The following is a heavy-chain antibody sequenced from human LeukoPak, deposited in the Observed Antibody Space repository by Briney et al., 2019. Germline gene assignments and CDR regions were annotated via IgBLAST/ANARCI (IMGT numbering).Heavy chain of an antibody. D-gene: IGHD2-15*01. CDR3: ARTPGYCTGGSCYRYFQN. V-gene: IGHV3-48*01. CDR1: GFTFSIYS. CDR2: ISHEGSTT. Sequence: GGSLRLSCAASGFTFSIYSMDWVRQTPGKGLEWISYISHEGSTTYYADSVKGRFTISGDNAKNSLWLQMNSLRADDTAVYYCARTPGYCTGGSCYRYFQNWGKGTLVTVSS. J-gene: IGHJ1*01.